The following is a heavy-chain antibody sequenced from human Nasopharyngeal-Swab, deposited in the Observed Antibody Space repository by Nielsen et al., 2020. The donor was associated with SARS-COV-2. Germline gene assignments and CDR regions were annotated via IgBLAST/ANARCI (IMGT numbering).Heavy chain of an antibody. CDR2: IWYDGSNK. J-gene: IGHJ4*02. CDR3: AKDSPCSGGSCYLRYYFGY. Sequence: WIRQPPGKGLEWVAVIWYDGSNKYYADSVKGRFTISRDNSKNTLYLQMNSLRAEDTAVYYCAKDSPCSGGSCYLRYYFGYWGQGTLVTVSS. D-gene: IGHD2-15*01. V-gene: IGHV3-33*06.